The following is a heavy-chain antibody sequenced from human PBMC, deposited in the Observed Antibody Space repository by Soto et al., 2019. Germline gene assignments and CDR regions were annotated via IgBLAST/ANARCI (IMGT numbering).Heavy chain of an antibody. J-gene: IGHJ4*02. V-gene: IGHV1-69*13. D-gene: IGHD1-7*01. Sequence: SVKVSCKASGGTFSSYAISWVRQAPGQGLEWMGGIIPIFGTANYAQKFQGRVTITADESTSTAYMELSSLRSEATAVYYCATPSQDWNYGNCCGQGTLVAVAS. CDR2: IIPIFGTA. CDR3: ATPSQDWNYGNC. CDR1: GGTFSSYA.